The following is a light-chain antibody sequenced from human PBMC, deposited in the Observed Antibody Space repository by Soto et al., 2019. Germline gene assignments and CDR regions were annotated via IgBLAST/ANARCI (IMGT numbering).Light chain of an antibody. CDR3: QQYESTPPT. V-gene: IGKV4-1*01. Sequence: DIVMTQSPDSLAVSLGERATINCKSSQSVLYSSNNKNYLAWYQQRPGQPPKVLIYWASTRESGVPDRFSGIGSATDFTLTITSLQAEDVAVYYCQQYESTPPTFGQGTKLEIK. CDR1: QSVLYSSNNKNY. J-gene: IGKJ2*01. CDR2: WAS.